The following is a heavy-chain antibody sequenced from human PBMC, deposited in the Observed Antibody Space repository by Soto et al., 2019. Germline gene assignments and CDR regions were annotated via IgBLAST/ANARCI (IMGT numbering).Heavy chain of an antibody. CDR2: ISSSGSAI. CDR1: GFTFRSYE. D-gene: IGHD2-15*01. J-gene: IGHJ4*02. Sequence: GESLRLSCAASGFTFRSYEMTWVRQAPGKGLEWVSYISSSGSAIYYADSVKGRFTISRDNAKNSLYLQMNSLRAEDTAVYYCARFRYSFGSDFWGQGALVTVSS. V-gene: IGHV3-48*03. CDR3: ARFRYSFGSDF.